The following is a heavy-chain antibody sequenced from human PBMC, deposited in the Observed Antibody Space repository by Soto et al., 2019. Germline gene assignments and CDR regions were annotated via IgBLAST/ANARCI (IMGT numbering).Heavy chain of an antibody. V-gene: IGHV1-18*04. J-gene: IGHJ6*02. CDR1: GYTFTSYG. D-gene: IGHD6-6*01. CDR3: ARAGASIAARNYYYGMDV. CDR2: ISAYNGNT. Sequence: ASVKVSCKASGYTFTSYGISWVRQAPGQGLEWMGWISAYNGNTSYAQKLQGRVTMTTDTSTSTAYMELRSLRSDDTAVYYCARAGASIAARNYYYGMDVWGQGTTVTVSS.